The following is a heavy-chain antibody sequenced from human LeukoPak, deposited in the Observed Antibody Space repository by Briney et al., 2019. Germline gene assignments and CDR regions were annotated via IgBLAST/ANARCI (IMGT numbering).Heavy chain of an antibody. J-gene: IGHJ4*02. CDR2: ISWDGGST. CDR3: AKDMGYSYGPDY. CDR1: TFTFSDYG. V-gene: IGHV3-43D*03. D-gene: IGHD5-18*01. Sequence: GGSLRLSCVGSTFTFSDYGMHWVRQAPGKGLEWVSLISWDGGSTYYADSVKGRFTISRDNSKNSLYLQMNSLRAEDTALYYCAKDMGYSYGPDYWGQGTLVTVSS.